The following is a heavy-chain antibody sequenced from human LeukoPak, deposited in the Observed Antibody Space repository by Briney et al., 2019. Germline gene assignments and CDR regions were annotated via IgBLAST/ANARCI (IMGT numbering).Heavy chain of an antibody. V-gene: IGHV1-2*02. D-gene: IGHD5-12*01. Sequence: ASAKVSCKASGYTFTDYCIHWVRQAPGQGLEWMAFINPDSGDSYSAPKFQGRVTMTRDTSISTASMELNWLTSDDTAVYYCATGVATAFTYWGQGTLVTVSS. CDR1: GYTFTDYC. J-gene: IGHJ4*02. CDR3: ATGVATAFTY. CDR2: INPDSGDS.